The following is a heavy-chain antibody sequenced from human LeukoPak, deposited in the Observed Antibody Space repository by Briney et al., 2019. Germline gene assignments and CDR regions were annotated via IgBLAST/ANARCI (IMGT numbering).Heavy chain of an antibody. D-gene: IGHD6-13*01. CDR3: ATSSIVAAEFDY. Sequence: SETLSLTCAVSGGSISSGGYSWSWIRQPPGKGLEWIGYIYYSGSTYYNPSLKSRVTISVDTSKNQFSLKLSSVTAADTAVYYCATSSIVAAEFDYWGQGTLVTVSS. CDR2: IYYSGST. CDR1: GGSISSGGYS. V-gene: IGHV4-30-4*07. J-gene: IGHJ4*02.